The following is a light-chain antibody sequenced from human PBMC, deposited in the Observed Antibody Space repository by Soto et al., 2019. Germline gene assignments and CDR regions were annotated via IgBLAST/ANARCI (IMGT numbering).Light chain of an antibody. Sequence: QSVLTQPPSVSGAPGQRVTISCTGSSSNIGAGYDVHWYQQLPGTAPKLLIYGNSNRPSGVPDRFSGSKSGTSASLATTGLQAEDEADYYCQSYDSSLSGYVFGGGTKVTVL. CDR2: GNS. V-gene: IGLV1-40*01. CDR1: SSNIGAGYD. J-gene: IGLJ3*02. CDR3: QSYDSSLSGYV.